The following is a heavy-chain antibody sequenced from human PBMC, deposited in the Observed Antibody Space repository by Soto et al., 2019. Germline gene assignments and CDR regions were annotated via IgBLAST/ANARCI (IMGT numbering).Heavy chain of an antibody. Sequence: ASVKVSCKASGYTLTSYGISWVRQAPGQGLEWMGWISAYNGNTNYAQKLQGRVTMTTDTSTSTAYMELRSLRSDDTAVYYCARGIDYGSGSYQDRCPFDIWGQGTMVTVSS. CDR3: ARGIDYGSGSYQDRCPFDI. CDR2: ISAYNGNT. J-gene: IGHJ3*02. V-gene: IGHV1-18*01. CDR1: GYTLTSYG. D-gene: IGHD3-10*01.